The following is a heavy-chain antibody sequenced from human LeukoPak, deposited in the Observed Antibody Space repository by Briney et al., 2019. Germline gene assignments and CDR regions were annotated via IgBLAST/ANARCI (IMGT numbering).Heavy chain of an antibody. CDR3: AREIVVVVAATPVVYYYGMDV. Sequence: GASVKVSCKASGGTFSSYAISWVRQAPGQGLEWMGRIIPILGIATYAQKFQGRVTITADKSTSTAYMELSSLRSEDTAVYYCAREIVVVVAATPVVYYYGMDVWGQGTTVTVSS. D-gene: IGHD2-15*01. CDR1: GGTFSSYA. V-gene: IGHV1-69*04. J-gene: IGHJ6*02. CDR2: IIPILGIA.